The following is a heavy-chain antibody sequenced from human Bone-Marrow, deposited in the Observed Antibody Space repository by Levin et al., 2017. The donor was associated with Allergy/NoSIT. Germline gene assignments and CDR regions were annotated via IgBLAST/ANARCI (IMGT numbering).Heavy chain of an antibody. D-gene: IGHD6-19*01. CDR1: GFTFSSYA. CDR3: AKDTPPVGSTRWSGNCFDY. CDR2: VTGSGSST. J-gene: IGHJ4*02. V-gene: IGHV3-23*01. Sequence: PGGSLRLSCAASGFTFSSYAMSWVRQAPGKGLEWVATVTGSGSSTYYADSVKGRFTISRDNSKNTVYLQVNSLTPGDTASYYCAKDTPPVGSTRWSGNCFDYWGQGTLVAVSS.